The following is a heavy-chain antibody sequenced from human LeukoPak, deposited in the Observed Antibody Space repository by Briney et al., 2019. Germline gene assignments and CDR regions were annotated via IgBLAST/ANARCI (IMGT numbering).Heavy chain of an antibody. CDR3: ASGEGEWLPRYYYYGMDV. D-gene: IGHD3-3*01. CDR1: GLTVSLNY. J-gene: IGHJ6*02. CDR2: LYAEGSA. Sequence: PGGSLRLSCAASGLTVSLNYMNWVRRPPGKGLQWVSALYAEGSAYYADSVKGRFTISRDNSKNTLSLQMNSLRAEDTAVYYCASGEGEWLPRYYYYGMDVWGQGTTVTVSS. V-gene: IGHV3-53*01.